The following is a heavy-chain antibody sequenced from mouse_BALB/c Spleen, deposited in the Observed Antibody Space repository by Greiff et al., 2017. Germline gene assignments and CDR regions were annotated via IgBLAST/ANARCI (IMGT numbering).Heavy chain of an antibody. D-gene: IGHD2-2*01. CDR2: ISNLAYSI. J-gene: IGHJ3*01. Sequence: EVQLVESGGGLVQPGGSRKLSCAASGFTFSDYGMAWVRQAPGKGPEWVAFISNLAYSIYYADTVTGRFTISRENAKNTLYLEMSSLRSEDTAMYYCASPYGYDGSRFAYWGQGTLVTVSA. V-gene: IGHV5-15*02. CDR1: GFTFSDYG. CDR3: ASPYGYDGSRFAY.